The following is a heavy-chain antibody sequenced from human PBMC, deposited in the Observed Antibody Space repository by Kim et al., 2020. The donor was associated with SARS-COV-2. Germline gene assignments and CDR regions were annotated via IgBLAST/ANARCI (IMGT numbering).Heavy chain of an antibody. J-gene: IGHJ5*02. CDR3: ARDPYYYDSSGFGPWFDP. CDR1: GFTFSDYY. CDR2: ISSSGSTI. V-gene: IGHV3-11*01. Sequence: GGSLRLSCAASGFTFSDYYMSWIRQAPGKGLEWVSYISSSGSTIYYADSVKGRFTISRDNAKNSLYLQMNSLRAEDTAVYYCARDPYYYDSSGFGPWFDPWGQGTLVTVSS. D-gene: IGHD3-22*01.